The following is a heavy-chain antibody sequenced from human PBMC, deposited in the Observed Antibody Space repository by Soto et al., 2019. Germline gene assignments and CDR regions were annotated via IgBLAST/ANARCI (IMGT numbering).Heavy chain of an antibody. J-gene: IGHJ6*02. CDR2: ISAYNGNT. CDR1: GYTFTSYG. V-gene: IGHV1-18*01. D-gene: IGHD1-26*01. Sequence: QVQLVQSGAEVKKPGASVKVSCKASGYTFTSYGISWVRQAPGQGLEWMGGISAYNGNTNYAQKLQGRVTMTTDTATSTAYMELRSLRSDDTAVYYCARVPLVGELKDGYSYYGMDVWGQGTTVTVSS. CDR3: ARVPLVGELKDGYSYYGMDV.